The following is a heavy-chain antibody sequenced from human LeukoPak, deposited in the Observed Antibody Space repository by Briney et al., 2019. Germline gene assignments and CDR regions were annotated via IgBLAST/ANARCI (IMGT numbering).Heavy chain of an antibody. J-gene: IGHJ6*03. V-gene: IGHV1-2*02. CDR1: GYTFTGYY. D-gene: IGHD6-19*01. CDR2: INPNSGGT. Sequence: GASVKVSCKASGYTFTGYYMHWVRQAPGQGLEWMGWINPNSGGTNYAQKFQGRVTMTRDTSISTAYMELSRLRSDDTAVYYCARDLNSSGWWGGSYYYYYYYMDVWGKGTTVTVSS. CDR3: ARDLNSSGWWGGSYYYYYYYMDV.